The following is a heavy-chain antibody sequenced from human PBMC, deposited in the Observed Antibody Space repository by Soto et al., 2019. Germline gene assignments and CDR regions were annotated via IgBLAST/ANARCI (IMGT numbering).Heavy chain of an antibody. CDR2: IYYSGST. Sequence: PSETLSLTCTVSGGSISSYYWSWIRQPPGKGLEWIGYIYYSGSTNYNPSLKSRVTISVDTSKNQFSLKLSSVTAADTAVYYCARHGGRKGTLDYWGQGTLVTVSS. CDR3: ARHGGRKGTLDY. CDR1: GGSISSYY. J-gene: IGHJ4*02. V-gene: IGHV4-59*08. D-gene: IGHD3-16*01.